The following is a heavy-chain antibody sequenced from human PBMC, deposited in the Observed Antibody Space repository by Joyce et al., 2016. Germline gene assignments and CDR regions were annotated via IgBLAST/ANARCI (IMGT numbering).Heavy chain of an antibody. V-gene: IGHV1-69*01. J-gene: IGHJ4*02. Sequence: QVQLEQSGAEVKKPGSSVKVSCKTSGDIFNAYGINWVRQAPGQGLEWLGGICPMSATTDYAQRFRGRLTISAHEPTSTVYMELSSLRSDDTGTYYCARGRGDDFWSGYYGSIDYWGQGTLVSVSS. CDR2: ICPMSATT. CDR3: ARGRGDDFWSGYYGSIDY. D-gene: IGHD3-3*01. CDR1: GDIFNAYG.